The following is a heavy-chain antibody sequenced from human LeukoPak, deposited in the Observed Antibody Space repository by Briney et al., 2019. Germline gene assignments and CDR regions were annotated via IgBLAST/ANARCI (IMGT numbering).Heavy chain of an antibody. CDR2: ISGSGGST. D-gene: IGHD3-10*01. CDR3: AKETHYYGSGSYYKAIYFDY. J-gene: IGHJ4*02. CDR1: GFTFSSYA. Sequence: GGSLRLSCAASGFTFSSYAMSWVRQAPGKGLEWVSAISGSGGSTYYADSVKGRFTISRDNSKNTLYLQMNSLRAEDTAVYYCAKETHYYGSGSYYKAIYFDYWGQGTLVTVSS. V-gene: IGHV3-23*01.